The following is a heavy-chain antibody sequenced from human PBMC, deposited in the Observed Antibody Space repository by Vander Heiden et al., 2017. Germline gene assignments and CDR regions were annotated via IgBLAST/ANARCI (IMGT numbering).Heavy chain of an antibody. CDR3: ARLYGQMGNAFDI. D-gene: IGHD4-17*01. CDR1: GFPFSSDA. CDR2: ISYDGSNK. Sequence: QVQLVESGGGVVQPGRSLSLSCAASGFPFSSDAMHWVRQAPGKGLEWVAVISYDGSNKYYADSVKVRFTISRDNSKNTLYLQMNSLRAEDTAVYYWARLYGQMGNAFDIWGQGTMVTVSS. V-gene: IGHV3-30-3*01. J-gene: IGHJ3*02.